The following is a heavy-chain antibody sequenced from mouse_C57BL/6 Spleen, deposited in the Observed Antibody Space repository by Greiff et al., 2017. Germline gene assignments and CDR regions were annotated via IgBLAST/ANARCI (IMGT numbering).Heavy chain of an antibody. V-gene: IGHV1-74*01. Sequence: VQLQQPGAELVKPGASVKVSCKASGYTFTSYWMHWVKQRPGQGLEWIGRIHPSGSDTNYNQKFKGKATLTVDKSSSTAYMKLSSLTSEDSAVYYCAMGYYGSSLDYWGQGTTLTVSS. J-gene: IGHJ2*01. D-gene: IGHD1-1*01. CDR3: AMGYYGSSLDY. CDR1: GYTFTSYW. CDR2: IHPSGSDT.